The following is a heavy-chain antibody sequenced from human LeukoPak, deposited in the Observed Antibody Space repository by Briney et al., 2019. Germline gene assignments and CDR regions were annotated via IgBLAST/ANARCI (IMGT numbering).Heavy chain of an antibody. J-gene: IGHJ4*02. Sequence: GGSLRLSCAASGFTFSSYGMHWVRQAPGKGLEWVAVISFDGSNKYYADSVKGRFTISRDNSKNTLYLQMNSLRAEDTAVYYCARASTLAYCGGDCYSPDYWGQGTLVTVSS. CDR3: ARASTLAYCGGDCYSPDY. CDR2: ISFDGSNK. CDR1: GFTFSSYG. V-gene: IGHV3-30*03. D-gene: IGHD2-21*02.